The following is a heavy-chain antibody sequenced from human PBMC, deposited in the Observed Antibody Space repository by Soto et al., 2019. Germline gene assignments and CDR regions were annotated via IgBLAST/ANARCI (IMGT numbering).Heavy chain of an antibody. Sequence: QVQLVQSGAEVKKPGASLKVSCKASGYRFTGYGLHWVRQAPGQGLQWMGWINPKSGATDYAQKVQGRVTMTRERYTTTAYLELSGLRSDDTADDTAVYYCAKSNYGGDDYVQYGLDVWGQGTTVTVSS. D-gene: IGHD2-21*02. J-gene: IGHJ6*02. CDR2: INPKSGAT. CDR1: GYRFTGYG. CDR3: VYYCAKSNYGGDDYVQYGLDV. V-gene: IGHV1-2*02.